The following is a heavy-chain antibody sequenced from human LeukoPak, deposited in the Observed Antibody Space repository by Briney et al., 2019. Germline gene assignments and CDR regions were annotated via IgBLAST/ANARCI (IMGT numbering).Heavy chain of an antibody. D-gene: IGHD2-15*01. J-gene: IGHJ3*02. Sequence: GGSLRLSCAASGFTVSSSYMSWVRQAPGKGLEWVSIISSAGTTYYADSVKGRFTISRDNAKNSLYLQMNSLRAEDTAVYYCARDKYCSGGSCNDAFDIWGQGTMVTVSS. CDR3: ARDKYCSGGSCNDAFDI. V-gene: IGHV3-66*01. CDR2: ISSAGTT. CDR1: GFTVSSSY.